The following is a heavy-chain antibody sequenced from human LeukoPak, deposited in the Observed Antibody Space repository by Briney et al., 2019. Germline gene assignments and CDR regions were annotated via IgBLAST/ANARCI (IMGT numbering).Heavy chain of an antibody. D-gene: IGHD6-19*01. CDR1: GGSISSYY. CDR3: ARVTGYSSGWSILRQLYFDY. Sequence: SETLSLTCTVSGGSISSYYWSWIRQPPGKGLEWIGYIYYSGSTNYNPSLKSRVTISVDTSKNQFSLKLSSVTAADTAVYYCARVTGYSSGWSILRQLYFDYRGQGTLVTVSS. CDR2: IYYSGST. J-gene: IGHJ4*02. V-gene: IGHV4-59*01.